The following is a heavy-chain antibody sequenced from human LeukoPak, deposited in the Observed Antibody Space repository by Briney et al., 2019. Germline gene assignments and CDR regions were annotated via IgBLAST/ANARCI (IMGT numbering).Heavy chain of an antibody. CDR1: GGSISSSSYY. Sequence: SETLSLTCTVSGGSISSSSYYWGWIRQPPGKGLEWIGSIYYSGSTYYNPSLKSRVTISVDTSKNQFSLKLSSVTAADTAVYYCARSLGGIVVVVAATIPRLWFDPWGQGTLVTVSS. D-gene: IGHD2-15*01. CDR2: IYYSGST. CDR3: ARSLGGIVVVVAATIPRLWFDP. V-gene: IGHV4-39*07. J-gene: IGHJ5*02.